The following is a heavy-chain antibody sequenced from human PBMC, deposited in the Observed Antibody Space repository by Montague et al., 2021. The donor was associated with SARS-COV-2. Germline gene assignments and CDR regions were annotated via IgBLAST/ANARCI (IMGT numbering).Heavy chain of an antibody. J-gene: IGHJ4*02. CDR1: EFTFSNYA. Sequence: SRSLSCAASEFTFSNYAMHWVRQAPGKGLEWVAFILYDGSKKYYADSVKGRFTISRDNSKNTLYLQMNSLRAEDTAVYYCARESVRAVAGDFDYWGQGTLVTVSS. CDR2: ILYDGSKK. V-gene: IGHV3-30-3*01. D-gene: IGHD6-19*01. CDR3: ARESVRAVAGDFDY.